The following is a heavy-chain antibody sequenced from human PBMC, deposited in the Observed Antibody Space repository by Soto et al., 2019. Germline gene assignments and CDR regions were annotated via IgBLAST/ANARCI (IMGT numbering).Heavy chain of an antibody. CDR1: GGSFSGYY. V-gene: IGHV4-34*01. Sequence: SQTLSLPCAVYGGSFSGYYWSWIRQPPGKGLEWIGEINHSGSTNYNPSLKSRVTISVDTSKNQFSLKLSSVTAADTAVYYCARASAIRFQQLVRDWFDPWGQGTLVTVSS. D-gene: IGHD6-13*01. J-gene: IGHJ5*02. CDR2: INHSGST. CDR3: ARASAIRFQQLVRDWFDP.